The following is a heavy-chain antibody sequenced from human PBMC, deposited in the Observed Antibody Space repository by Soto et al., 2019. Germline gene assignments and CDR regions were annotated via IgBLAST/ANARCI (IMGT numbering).Heavy chain of an antibody. D-gene: IGHD2-15*01. V-gene: IGHV5-51*01. CDR1: GYSFTGYW. Sequence: PGESLKISCKGSGYSFTGYWIAWVRQMPGKGLEWMGIIYPGDSDTIYSPSFQGQVTISADKSINTAYLHWNSLKASDTAMYFCARQGSVGADYYYYMDVWGKGTTVTVSS. J-gene: IGHJ6*03. CDR3: ARQGSVGADYYYYMDV. CDR2: IYPGDSDT.